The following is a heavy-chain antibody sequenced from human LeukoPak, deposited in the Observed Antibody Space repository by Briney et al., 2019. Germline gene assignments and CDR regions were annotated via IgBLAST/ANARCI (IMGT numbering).Heavy chain of an antibody. CDR2: IDWDDDQ. Sequence: SGPTLVNPTQTLTLTCTFSGFSLSTSGMRVSWIRQPQGKALEWLARIDWDDDQFYSTSLKTKPIISKDTDKHQVVLTMTNMDPVDTATYYCARIKPMYSSSWYDYFDYWGQGTLVTVSS. J-gene: IGHJ4*02. V-gene: IGHV2-70*04. CDR3: ARIKPMYSSSWYDYFDY. D-gene: IGHD6-13*01. CDR1: GFSLSTSGMR.